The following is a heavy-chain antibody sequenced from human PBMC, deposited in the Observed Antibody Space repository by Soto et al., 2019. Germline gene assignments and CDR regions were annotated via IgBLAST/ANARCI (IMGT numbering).Heavy chain of an antibody. V-gene: IGHV1-18*01. D-gene: IGHD3-3*01. CDR2: ISAYNGNT. CDR1: GYTFNSYG. CDR3: SRYFWSGQLPFYFDQ. Sequence: QVLLVQSGAEVKKPGASVKVSCKASGYTFNSYGVSWVRQAPGQGLEWMGWISAYNGNTKYSQNLQGRVTMTIDTNHSSALLEGRSPRSEDTANYFCSRYFWSGQLPFYFDQWGQGTLVTVSS. J-gene: IGHJ4*02.